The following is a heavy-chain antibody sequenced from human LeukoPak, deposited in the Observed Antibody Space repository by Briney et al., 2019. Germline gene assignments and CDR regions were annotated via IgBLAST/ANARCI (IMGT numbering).Heavy chain of an antibody. V-gene: IGHV4-39*01. CDR1: GDSINRSPSY. Sequence: SETLSLTCTVSGDSINRSPSYWGWIRQPPGKGLEWIGSINYSGTMYYRPSLKGRVTVFVDTPKNQFSLKLSSVTAADTGVYYRARVNWNPYYFDYWGQGTLVTVSS. D-gene: IGHD1-1*01. CDR3: ARVNWNPYYFDY. J-gene: IGHJ4*02. CDR2: INYSGTM.